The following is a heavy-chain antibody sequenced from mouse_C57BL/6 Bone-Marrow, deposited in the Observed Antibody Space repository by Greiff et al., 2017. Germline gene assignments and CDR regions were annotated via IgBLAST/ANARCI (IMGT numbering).Heavy chain of an antibody. J-gene: IGHJ2*01. CDR2: IYPRSGNT. D-gene: IGHD2-2*01. Sequence: QVQLQQSGAELARPGASVKLSCKASGYTFTSYGISWVKQRTGQGLEWIGEIYPRSGNTYYNEKFKGKATLTADKSSSTAYMELRSLTSEDSAVYFCARGYYGYHFDYWGQGTTLTVSS. CDR3: ARGYYGYHFDY. V-gene: IGHV1-81*01. CDR1: GYTFTSYG.